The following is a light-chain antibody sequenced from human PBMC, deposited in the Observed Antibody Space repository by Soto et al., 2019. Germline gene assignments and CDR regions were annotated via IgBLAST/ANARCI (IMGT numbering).Light chain of an antibody. V-gene: IGKV3-20*01. CDR3: QQFDTSPPST. CDR2: GAS. J-gene: IGKJ5*01. CDR1: HSVSSSY. Sequence: EIVTTQSPGTLSLYPGERATLSCRASHSVSSSYLAWYQQKPDQAPRLLIYGASSRATGIPDRFSGSGSGTDFTLTISRLEPEDFAVYYCQQFDTSPPSTFGQGTRLEIK.